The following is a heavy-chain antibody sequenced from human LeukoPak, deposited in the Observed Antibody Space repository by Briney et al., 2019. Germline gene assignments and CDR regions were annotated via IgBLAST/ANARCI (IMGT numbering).Heavy chain of an antibody. CDR1: GFTFSNYW. CDR3: ARGRQDDFWSAYYDY. D-gene: IGHD3-3*01. V-gene: IGHV3-7*01. Sequence: GGSLRLSCAVSGFTFSNYWMSWVRQAPGKGLEWVANIKQDGNEKYYVDSVKGRFTISRDNAKNSLYLQMNSLRAEDTAVYYCARGRQDDFWSAYYDYWGQGTLVTVSS. CDR2: IKQDGNEK. J-gene: IGHJ4*02.